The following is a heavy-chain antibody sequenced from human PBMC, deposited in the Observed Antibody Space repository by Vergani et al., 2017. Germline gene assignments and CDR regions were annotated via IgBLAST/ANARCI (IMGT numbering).Heavy chain of an antibody. CDR3: ARDGKYYYDSSGKD. J-gene: IGHJ4*02. V-gene: IGHV3-11*05. CDR1: GFTFSDYY. Sequence: QVQLVESGGGLVKPGGSLRLSCAASGFTFSDYYMSWIRQAPGKGLEWVSYISSSSSYTNYADSVKGRFTISRDNAKNSLYLQMNRLRAEDTAVYYCARDGKYYYDSSGKDWGQGTLVTVSS. CDR2: ISSSSSYT. D-gene: IGHD3-22*01.